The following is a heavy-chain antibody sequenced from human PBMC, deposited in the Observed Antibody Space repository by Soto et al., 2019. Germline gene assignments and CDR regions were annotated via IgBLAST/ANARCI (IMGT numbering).Heavy chain of an antibody. D-gene: IGHD2-8*01. CDR3: ARGGHCTNGVCSALDY. CDR2: IYYGGSA. CDR1: GGSISTYY. Sequence: ETLSLTCTVSGGSISTYYWNWIRQPPGKGLEWIGYIYYGGSANYNPSPKSRVTISVDTSKKQFSLKLSSVTAADTAVYYCARGGHCTNGVCSALDYWGQGTLVTVSS. J-gene: IGHJ4*02. V-gene: IGHV4-59*08.